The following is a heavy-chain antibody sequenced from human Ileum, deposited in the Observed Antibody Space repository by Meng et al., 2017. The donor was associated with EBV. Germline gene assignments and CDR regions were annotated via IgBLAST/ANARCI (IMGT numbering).Heavy chain of an antibody. CDR3: VRTLERGDY. J-gene: IGHJ4*02. CDR2: MNPKTGTA. D-gene: IGHD5-24*01. V-gene: IGHV1-8*01. CDR1: GGILTSYA. Sequence: QVLLVQSGPAVKEPGSSVKVSCQASGGILTSYAINWVRQAPGQGLEWMGWMNPKTGTAHYAQKFQGRVSMTRDTSITTAYMELSSLTSEDTAVYYCVRTLERGDYWGQGTLVTVSS.